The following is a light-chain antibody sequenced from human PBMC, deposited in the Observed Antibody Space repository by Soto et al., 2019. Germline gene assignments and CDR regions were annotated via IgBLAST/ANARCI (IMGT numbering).Light chain of an antibody. CDR3: QEYNTWPWT. Sequence: EIVLTQSPVTLSVSPGERATLSCRASQSVTRKLVWYQQKPGQAPRLLIYGASTRATGIPARFSGSGSGTEFTLTINTLQSEDFAVYYCQEYNTWPWTFGQGTKVDIK. CDR1: QSVTRK. V-gene: IGKV3-15*01. J-gene: IGKJ1*01. CDR2: GAS.